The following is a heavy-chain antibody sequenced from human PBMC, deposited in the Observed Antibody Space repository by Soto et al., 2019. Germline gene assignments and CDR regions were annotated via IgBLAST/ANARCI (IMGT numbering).Heavy chain of an antibody. D-gene: IGHD5-18*01. CDR3: ASFPDAAMGNYDYYGTDV. J-gene: IGHJ6*02. CDR2: ISYDGSNK. V-gene: IGHV3-30*03. CDR1: GFTFSSYG. Sequence: QVQLVESGGGVVQPGRSLRLSCAASGFTFSSYGTHWVRHAPGKGLEWVAVISYDGSNKYYADSVKGRFTISRDNSKNTLYLQMNSLRAEDTAVYYCASFPDAAMGNYDYYGTDVWGQGTTVTVSS.